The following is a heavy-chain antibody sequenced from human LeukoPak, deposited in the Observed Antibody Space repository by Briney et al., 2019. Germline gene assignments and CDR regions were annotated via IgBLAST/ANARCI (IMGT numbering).Heavy chain of an antibody. CDR2: IIPILGIA. D-gene: IGHD6-19*01. Sequence: PVKVSCKASGGTFSSYAISWVRQAPGQGLEWMGRIIPILGIANYAQKFQGRVTITADKSTSTAYMELSSLRSEDTAVYYCARNRGVAGTRYYGMDVWGQGTTVTVSS. J-gene: IGHJ6*02. V-gene: IGHV1-69*04. CDR3: ARNRGVAGTRYYGMDV. CDR1: GGTFSSYA.